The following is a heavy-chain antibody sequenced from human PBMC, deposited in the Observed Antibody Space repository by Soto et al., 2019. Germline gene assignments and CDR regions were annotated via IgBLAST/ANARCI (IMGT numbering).Heavy chain of an antibody. CDR3: AKGDIVVVSVPRFDP. CDR1: GFTFSSYA. D-gene: IGHD2-15*01. Sequence: PGGSLRLSCAASGFTFSSYAMSWVRQAPGKGLEWVSAISGSGGSTYYADSVKGRFTISRDNSKNTLYLQMNSLRAEDTAVYYCAKGDIVVVSVPRFDPWGQGTLVTVSS. J-gene: IGHJ5*02. V-gene: IGHV3-23*01. CDR2: ISGSGGST.